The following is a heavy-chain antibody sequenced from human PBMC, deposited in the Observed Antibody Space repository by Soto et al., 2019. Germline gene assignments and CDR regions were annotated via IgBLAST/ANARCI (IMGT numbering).Heavy chain of an antibody. D-gene: IGHD3-22*01. J-gene: IGHJ4*02. CDR2: IYYSGST. V-gene: IGHV4-39*01. Sequence: SETLSLTCTVSGGSISSSSYYWGWIRQPPGKGLEWIGSIYYSGSTYYNPSLKSRVTISVDTSKNQFSLKLSSVTAADTAVYYCARQEPWGMDYDSSRYDWEYWGQGTLVTVSS. CDR3: ARQEPWGMDYDSSRYDWEY. CDR1: GGSISSSSYY.